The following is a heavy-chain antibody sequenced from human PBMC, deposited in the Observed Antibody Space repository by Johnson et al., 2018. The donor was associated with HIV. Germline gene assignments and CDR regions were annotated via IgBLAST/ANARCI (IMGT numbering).Heavy chain of an antibody. V-gene: IGHV3-53*01. Sequence: VQLVESGGGLIQPGGSLRLSCAASEFTVSSNYMNWVRQAPGKGLEWVSLIYSGGSTYYADSVKGRFTISRDSSKNTLYLQMNSLRAEDTAVDYCARDLETGYDYVWGSYQLGAFDMWGQGTMVTVSS. CDR3: ARDLETGYDYVWGSYQLGAFDM. D-gene: IGHD3-16*02. CDR2: IYSGGST. J-gene: IGHJ3*02. CDR1: EFTVSSNY.